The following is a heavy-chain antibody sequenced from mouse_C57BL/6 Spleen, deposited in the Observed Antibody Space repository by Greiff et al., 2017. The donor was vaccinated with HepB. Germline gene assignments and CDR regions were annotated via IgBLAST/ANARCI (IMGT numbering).Heavy chain of an antibody. Sequence: VQGVESGAELVRPGSSVKLSCKASGYTFTSYWMHWVKQRPIQGLEWIGNIDPSDSETHYNQKFKDKATLTVDKSSSTAYMQLSSLTSEDSAVYYCALITTVVDWYFDVWGTGTTVTVSS. CDR2: IDPSDSET. V-gene: IGHV1-52*01. CDR1: GYTFTSYW. CDR3: ALITTVVDWYFDV. D-gene: IGHD1-1*01. J-gene: IGHJ1*03.